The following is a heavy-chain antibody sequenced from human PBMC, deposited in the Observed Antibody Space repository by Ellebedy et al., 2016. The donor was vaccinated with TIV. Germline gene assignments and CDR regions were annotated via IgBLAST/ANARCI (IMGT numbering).Heavy chain of an antibody. Sequence: GESLKISXGATGFSFSSYSMSWVRQAPGKGLEWVSSISKTSTFIYHADSVKGRFTISRDNAKNSLYLQMNNLRAEDTAIYYCSRSPQWGQGTLVTVSS. J-gene: IGHJ4*02. CDR2: ISKTSTFI. V-gene: IGHV3-21*01. CDR3: SRSPQ. CDR1: GFSFSSYS.